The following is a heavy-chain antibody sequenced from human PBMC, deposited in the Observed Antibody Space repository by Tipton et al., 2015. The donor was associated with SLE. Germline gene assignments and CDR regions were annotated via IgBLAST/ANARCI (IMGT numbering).Heavy chain of an antibody. V-gene: IGHV1-46*01. CDR2: INPGGGHT. D-gene: IGHD1-26*01. J-gene: IGHJ5*02. CDR3: AREVSVGGFEENNRFDP. CDR1: GYTVTSHY. Sequence: QLVQSGAEVKKPGASVKVSCKASGYTVTSHYMHWVRQAPGQGLEWVGIINPGGGHTSYAQNFQGRVTMTSDTSTSTVYMELSSLRSEDTAVYYCAREVSVGGFEENNRFDPWGQGTLVTVSS.